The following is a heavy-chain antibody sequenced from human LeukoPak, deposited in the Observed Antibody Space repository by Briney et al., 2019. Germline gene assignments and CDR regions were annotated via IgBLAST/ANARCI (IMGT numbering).Heavy chain of an antibody. D-gene: IGHD3-16*01. J-gene: IGHJ6*02. CDR1: GGSIRSYY. V-gene: IGHV4-59*08. Sequence: PSETLSLTCTVSGGSIRSYYWSWIRQPPGKGLEWIGYIYYSGSTNYNPSLKSRVTISVDTSNNQFSLKLSSVTAADAAVYYCARRGILAYYGMDVWGQGTPVTVSS. CDR3: ARRGILAYYGMDV. CDR2: IYYSGST.